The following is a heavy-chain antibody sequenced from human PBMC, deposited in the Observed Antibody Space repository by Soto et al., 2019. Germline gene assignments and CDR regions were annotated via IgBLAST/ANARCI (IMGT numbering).Heavy chain of an antibody. D-gene: IGHD3-10*01. CDR2: ISSSGDST. CDR1: GFTFSKYG. V-gene: IGHV3-23*01. J-gene: IGHJ6*02. Sequence: GGSLRLSCAASGFTFSKYGMSWVRQAPGKGLDWVSTISSSGDSTFYTDSVKGRFTISRDNSKNTVSLQMNSLRAEDTAVYYCAKDGALVRGVILDYYYGMDVWGQGTTVTVS. CDR3: AKDGALVRGVILDYYYGMDV.